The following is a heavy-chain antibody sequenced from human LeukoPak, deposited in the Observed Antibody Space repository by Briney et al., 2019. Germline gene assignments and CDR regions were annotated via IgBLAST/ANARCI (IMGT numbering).Heavy chain of an antibody. J-gene: IGHJ4*02. CDR3: AKDTCSSYSPFDY. V-gene: IGHV3-30*18. CDR2: ISYDGSNK. D-gene: IGHD3-10*01. Sequence: GGSLRLSCAASGFTFSSYGMHWVCQAPGKGLEWVAVISYDGSNKYYADSVKGRFTISRDNSKNTLYLQMNSLRAEDTAVYYCAKDTCSSYSPFDYWGQGTLVTVSS. CDR1: GFTFSSYG.